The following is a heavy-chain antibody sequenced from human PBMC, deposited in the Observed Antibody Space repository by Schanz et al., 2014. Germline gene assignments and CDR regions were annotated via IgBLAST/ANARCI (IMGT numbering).Heavy chain of an antibody. CDR3: ARRVPYSFGLDV. Sequence: EVQVVESGGGLVQPGGSLRLSCAASGFTFSSYVMNWVRQAPGRGLEWVSFISASGDSTSYADSVKGRFTISRDNSKNTLYLQMNSLRDEDTAMYYCARRVPYSFGLDVWGQGATVTVSS. CDR2: ISASGDST. J-gene: IGHJ6*02. D-gene: IGHD1-1*01. V-gene: IGHV3-23*04. CDR1: GFTFSSYV.